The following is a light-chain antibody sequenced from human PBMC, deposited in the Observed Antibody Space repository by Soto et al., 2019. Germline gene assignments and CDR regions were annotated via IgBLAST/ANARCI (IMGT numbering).Light chain of an antibody. CDR3: SSYTSSSTFVV. Sequence: QSALTQPPSVSGSPGQSVTISCTGTSSDVGSYNRVSWYQQPPGIAPKLMIYEVSNRPSGVPDRFSGSKSGNTASLTISGLQAEDEADYYCSSYTSSSTFVVFGGGTKLTVL. CDR1: SSDVGSYNR. J-gene: IGLJ2*01. CDR2: EVS. V-gene: IGLV2-18*02.